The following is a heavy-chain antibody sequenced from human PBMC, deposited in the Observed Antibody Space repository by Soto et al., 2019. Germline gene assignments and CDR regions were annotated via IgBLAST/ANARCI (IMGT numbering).Heavy chain of an antibody. CDR2: ISAYNGNT. CDR3: ARDPPDCSSTSCYFQFRWLSHPGLDY. CDR1: GYTFTSYG. D-gene: IGHD2-2*01. J-gene: IGHJ4*02. Sequence: GASVKVSCKASGYTFTSYGISWVRQAPGQGLEWMGWISAYNGNTNYAQKLQGRVTMTTDTSTSTAYMELRSLRSDDTAVYYCARDPPDCSSTSCYFQFRWLSHPGLDYWGQGTLVTVSS. V-gene: IGHV1-18*04.